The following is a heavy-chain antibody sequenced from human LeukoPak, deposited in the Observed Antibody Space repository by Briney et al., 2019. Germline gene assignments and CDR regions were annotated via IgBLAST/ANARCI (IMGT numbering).Heavy chain of an antibody. CDR2: ITGSGGNT. CDR3: AKAVKTAAGSYYDY. D-gene: IGHD3-10*01. V-gene: IGHV3-23*01. Sequence: GGSLRLSCAASGFAFSNYAMTWVRLAPGKGLEGVSIITGSGGNTDYADSVKGRFTISRDNSKNTLHLQMNSLRAEDTAAYYCAKAVKTAAGSYYDYWGQGTLVTVSS. J-gene: IGHJ4*02. CDR1: GFAFSNYA.